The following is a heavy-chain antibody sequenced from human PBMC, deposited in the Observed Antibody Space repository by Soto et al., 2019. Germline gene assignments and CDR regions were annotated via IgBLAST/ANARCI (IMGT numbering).Heavy chain of an antibody. CDR1: GGSISSGGYY. D-gene: IGHD1-7*01. J-gene: IGHJ3*02. CDR3: ARNSNPENAFDI. V-gene: IGHV4-31*03. CDR2: IYYSGST. Sequence: SETLSLTCTVSGGSISSGGYYWSWIRQHPGKGLEWIGYIYYSGSTYYNPSLKSRVTISVDTSKNQFSLKLSSVTAADTAVYYCARNSNPENAFDIWGQGTMVTVSS.